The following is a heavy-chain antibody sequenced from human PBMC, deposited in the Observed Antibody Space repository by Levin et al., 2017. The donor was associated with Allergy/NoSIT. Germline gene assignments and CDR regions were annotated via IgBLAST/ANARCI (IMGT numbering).Heavy chain of an antibody. CDR3: VRAGSGNNYYSDY. J-gene: IGHJ4*02. Sequence: QAGGSLRLSCAASAFSLTGHYMDWVRQAPGKGLEWVGRSRNKANSYSTEYAASVKGRFSISRDDSKNSLYLQMNSLKIEDTAVYYCVRAGSGNNYYSDYWGQGTLVTVSS. CDR1: AFSLTGHY. CDR2: SRNKANSYST. V-gene: IGHV3-72*01. D-gene: IGHD1-26*01.